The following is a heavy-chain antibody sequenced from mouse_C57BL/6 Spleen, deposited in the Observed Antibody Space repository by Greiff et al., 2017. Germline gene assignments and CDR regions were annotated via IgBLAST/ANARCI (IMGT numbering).Heavy chain of an antibody. V-gene: IGHV1-52*01. CDR3: ARDPDSSGYYAMDY. J-gene: IGHJ4*01. D-gene: IGHD3-2*02. CDR1: GYTFTSYW. CDR2: IDPSDSET. Sequence: QVQLQQPGAELVKPGASVKVSCKASGYTFTSYWLHWVKQRPGQGLEWIGNIDPSDSETHYNQKFKDKATLTVDKSSSTAYMQLSSLTSEDSAVYYCARDPDSSGYYAMDYWGQGTSVTVSS.